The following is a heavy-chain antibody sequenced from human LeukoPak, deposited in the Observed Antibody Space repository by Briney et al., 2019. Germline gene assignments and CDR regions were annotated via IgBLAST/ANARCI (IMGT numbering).Heavy chain of an antibody. CDR1: GGSISSGDYY. D-gene: IGHD4-23*01. CDR2: IYYSGIT. J-gene: IGHJ6*02. Sequence: NTSQTLSLTCTVSGGSISSGDYYWSWIRQPPEKGLEYIGYIYYSGITFYDPSLRSRITISIDTSKNQFSLKLSSVTAADTAVYYCARDRSTVDYYGLDVWGQGTTVIVSS. CDR3: ARDRSTVDYYGLDV. V-gene: IGHV4-30-4*01.